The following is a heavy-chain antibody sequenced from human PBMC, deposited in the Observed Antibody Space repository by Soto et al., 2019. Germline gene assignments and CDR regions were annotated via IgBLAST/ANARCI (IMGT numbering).Heavy chain of an antibody. CDR2: ISGSGGSP. J-gene: IGHJ4*02. Sequence: GGSLRLSCAASGFTFGNYAFSWVRQAPGKGLEWVSVISGSGGSPYHADSVQGRFTISRDNPKNTLYLQMNSLRAEDTAIYYCAKARCNSATCYVPDYWGEGT. CDR3: AKARCNSATCYVPDY. D-gene: IGHD1-26*01. V-gene: IGHV3-23*01. CDR1: GFTFGNYA.